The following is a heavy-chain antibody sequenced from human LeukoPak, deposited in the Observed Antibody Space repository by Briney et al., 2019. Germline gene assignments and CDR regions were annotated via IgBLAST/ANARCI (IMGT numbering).Heavy chain of an antibody. Sequence: GGSLRLSCAASGFTFSSYSMNWVRQAPGKGLEWVSSISSSSTYIYYADSVKGRFTISRDNAKNSLYLQMNSLRAEDTAVYYCAKTFDGGYYYYGMDVWGQGTTVTVSS. CDR3: AKTFDGGYYYYGMDV. CDR2: ISSSSTYI. J-gene: IGHJ6*02. D-gene: IGHD3-16*01. CDR1: GFTFSSYS. V-gene: IGHV3-21*01.